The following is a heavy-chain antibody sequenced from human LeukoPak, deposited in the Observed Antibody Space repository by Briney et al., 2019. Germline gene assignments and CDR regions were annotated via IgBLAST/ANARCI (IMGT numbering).Heavy chain of an antibody. V-gene: IGHV7-4-1*02. D-gene: IGHD6-19*01. CDR3: ARVSKEQWLAPDYFDY. Sequence: ASVKVSCKASGYTFTSYAMNWVRQAPGQGLEWMGWINTNTGNPTCAQGFTGRFVFSLDTSVSTAYLQISSLKAEDTAVYYCARVSKEQWLAPDYFDYWGQGTLVTVSS. CDR1: GYTFTSYA. CDR2: INTNTGNP. J-gene: IGHJ4*02.